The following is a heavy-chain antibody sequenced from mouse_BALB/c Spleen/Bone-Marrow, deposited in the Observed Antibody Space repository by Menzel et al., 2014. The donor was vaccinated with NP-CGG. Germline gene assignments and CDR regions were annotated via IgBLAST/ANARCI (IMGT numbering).Heavy chain of an antibody. CDR1: GFTFSSYI. J-gene: IGHJ4*01. V-gene: IGHV5-12-2*01. CDR2: ISNGGGST. CDR3: ARHPIYYYGSSWGNYAMDY. D-gene: IGHD1-1*01. Sequence: EVHLVESGGGLVQPGGSLKLSCAASGFTFSSYIMSWVRQTPEKRLEWVAYISNGGGSTHYPDTVKGRFTISRDNAKNTLYLQMGSLKSEDTAMYYCARHPIYYYGSSWGNYAMDYWGQGTSVTVSS.